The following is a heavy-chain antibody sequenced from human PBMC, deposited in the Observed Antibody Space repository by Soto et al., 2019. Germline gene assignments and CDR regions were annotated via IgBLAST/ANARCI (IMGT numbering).Heavy chain of an antibody. CDR3: ARAPETFMIFGVVRPYLFNH. J-gene: IGHJ4*02. D-gene: IGHD3-3*01. CDR2: IFYSGSF. Sequence: PSETLSLTCTVSGDSISSGGSYWNWIRQRPGKGLEWMGYIFYSGSFYYTPSLRGRVMMSADTSKNQFYLRLSSVTAADTAVYYCARAPETFMIFGVVRPYLFNHWGQGTLVTVSS. V-gene: IGHV4-31*03. CDR1: GDSISSGGSY.